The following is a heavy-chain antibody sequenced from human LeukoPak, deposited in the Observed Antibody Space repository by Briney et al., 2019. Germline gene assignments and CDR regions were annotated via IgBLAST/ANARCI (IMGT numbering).Heavy chain of an antibody. J-gene: IGHJ3*02. CDR2: IIPIFGTA. Sequence: EASVKVSCKASGGTFSSYAISWVRQAPGQGLEWMGGIIPIFGTANYAQKFQGRVTITADKSTSTAYMELSSLRSEDTAVYYCAKGVLWFGAADAFDIWGQGTMVTVSS. CDR3: AKGVLWFGAADAFDI. CDR1: GGTFSSYA. V-gene: IGHV1-69*06. D-gene: IGHD3-10*01.